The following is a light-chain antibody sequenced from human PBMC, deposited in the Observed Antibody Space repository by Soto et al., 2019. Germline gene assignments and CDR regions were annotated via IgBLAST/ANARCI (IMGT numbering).Light chain of an antibody. CDR3: QTWGTGIVV. CDR1: SGHSSDA. V-gene: IGLV4-69*01. Sequence: QAVLTQSPSASASLGASVKLTCTLSSGHSSDAIAWHQQQPEKGPRFLMNLNSDGSHTKGDGIPDRFSGSSSGAERYLNISSLQSEDEADYYCQTWGTGIVVFGGGTKLTVL. J-gene: IGLJ2*01. CDR2: LNSDGSH.